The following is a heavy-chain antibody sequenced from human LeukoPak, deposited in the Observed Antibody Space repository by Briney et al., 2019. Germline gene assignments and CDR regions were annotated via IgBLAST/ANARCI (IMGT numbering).Heavy chain of an antibody. Sequence: GGSLRPSCAASGFSVTNNYMFWVRQAPGKGLEWLSVIYSGGTTYSADSVKDRFTISRDNSNNTLYLQMDSLRVDDTAVFYCARLRSSGGDDVWSQGTTVTVSS. J-gene: IGHJ6*02. CDR1: GFSVTNNY. CDR2: IYSGGTT. V-gene: IGHV3-66*01. D-gene: IGHD2-15*01. CDR3: ARLRSSGGDDV.